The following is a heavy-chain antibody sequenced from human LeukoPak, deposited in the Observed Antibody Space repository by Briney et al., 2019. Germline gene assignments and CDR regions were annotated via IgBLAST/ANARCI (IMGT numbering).Heavy chain of an antibody. J-gene: IGHJ4*02. CDR1: GGSFSGYY. CDR3: ARGEWELRLFDY. V-gene: IGHV4-34*01. D-gene: IGHD1-26*01. Sequence: SETLSLTCAVYGGSFSGYYWSWIRQPPGKGLEWIGEINHSGSTNYNPSLKSRVTISVDTSKNQFSLKLSSVTAADTAVYYCARGEWELRLFDYWGREPWSPSPQ. CDR2: INHSGST.